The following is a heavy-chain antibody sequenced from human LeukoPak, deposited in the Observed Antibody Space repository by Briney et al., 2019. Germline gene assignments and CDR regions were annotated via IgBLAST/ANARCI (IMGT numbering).Heavy chain of an antibody. D-gene: IGHD3-10*01. CDR1: GFTFSNYV. CDR3: ARDPPRGVPPQGYY. V-gene: IGHV3-30-3*01. CDR2: VSYDGSNK. Sequence: GGSLRLSCAASGFTFSNYVMHWVRQAPGKGLEWVAVVSYDGSNKYYADSVKGRFTISRDNSKNTLYLQINSLRAEDTAVYYCARDPPRGVPPQGYYWARETVVPFP. J-gene: IGHJ4*02.